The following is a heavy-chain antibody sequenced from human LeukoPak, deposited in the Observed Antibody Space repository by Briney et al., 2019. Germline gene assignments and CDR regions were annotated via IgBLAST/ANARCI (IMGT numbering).Heavy chain of an antibody. CDR2: ISSNGDST. V-gene: IGHV3-64D*06. Sequence: QPGGSLRLSCSASGFPFSTYAMHWVRQAPGKRLEYVSDISSNGDSTYYADSVKGRFTISRDNSKNTLYLQMSSLRLEDTAVYYCVKVGCSSTRCYGNCWGQGTLVTVSS. CDR1: GFPFSTYA. J-gene: IGHJ4*02. CDR3: VKVGCSSTRCYGNC. D-gene: IGHD2-2*01.